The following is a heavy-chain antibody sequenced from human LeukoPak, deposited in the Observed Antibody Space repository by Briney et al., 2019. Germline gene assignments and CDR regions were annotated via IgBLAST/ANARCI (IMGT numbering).Heavy chain of an antibody. CDR3: ARGYSAYAHFDY. D-gene: IGHD5-12*01. CDR1: GDSIGSYS. J-gene: IGHJ4*02. CDR2: IYYTGST. V-gene: IGHV4-59*01. Sequence: SETLSLTCTVSGDSIGSYSWSWIRQPPGKGLEWIGYIYYTGSTNFNPSLKSRVTISIDTSKNQFSLKLSSVTAADTAVYYCARGYSAYAHFDYWGQGTLVTVSS.